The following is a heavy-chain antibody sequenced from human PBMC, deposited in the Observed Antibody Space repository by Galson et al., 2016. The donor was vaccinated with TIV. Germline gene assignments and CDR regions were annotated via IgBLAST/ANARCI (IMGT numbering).Heavy chain of an antibody. D-gene: IGHD2-15*01. CDR3: ARDRVVDATYYYSYCGMDG. Sequence: SLRLSCAASGLSVSINYMTWVRQAPGKGLQWVSLISDGGNTYYTDSVKGRFTISRDNFKNSLHLQMNSLRVEDTGVYYCARDRVVDATYYYSYCGMDGWGQGPAVTVSS. CDR1: GLSVSINY. J-gene: IGHJ6*02. V-gene: IGHV3-66*02. CDR2: ISDGGNT.